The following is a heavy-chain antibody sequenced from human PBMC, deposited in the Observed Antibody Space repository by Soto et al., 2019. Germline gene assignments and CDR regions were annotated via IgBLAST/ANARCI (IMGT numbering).Heavy chain of an antibody. D-gene: IGHD3-16*01. J-gene: IGHJ6*02. CDR1: GYSINSSNW. CDR3: ARNGGGFLAYMDV. V-gene: IGHV4-28*01. Sequence: QVQLQESGPGLVKPSDTLSLTCAVSGYSINSSNWWGWIRQPPGKGLEWIGYIYYSGSTYYNPSLKSRVTMSVDMSKNQFSLKLSSVTAVDTAVYYCARNGGGFLAYMDVWGQGTTVTVSS. CDR2: IYYSGST.